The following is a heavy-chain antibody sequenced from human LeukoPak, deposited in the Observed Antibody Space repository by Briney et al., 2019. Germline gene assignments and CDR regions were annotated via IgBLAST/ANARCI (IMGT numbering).Heavy chain of an antibody. CDR3: AIQDYDILTGYYNDAFDI. D-gene: IGHD3-9*01. V-gene: IGHV1-8*01. CDR1: GYTFTSYD. CDR2: MNPNSGNT. J-gene: IGHJ3*02. Sequence: AASVKVSFKASGYTFTSYDINWVRQAPGQGLEWMGWMNPNSGNTGYAQKFQGRVTMTRNTSISTAYMELSSLRSEDTAVYYCAIQDYDILTGYYNDAFDIWGQGTMVTVSS.